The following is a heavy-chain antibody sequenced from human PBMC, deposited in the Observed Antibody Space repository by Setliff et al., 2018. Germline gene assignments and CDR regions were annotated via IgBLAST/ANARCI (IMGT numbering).Heavy chain of an antibody. CDR1: GYTFSDYG. CDR2: ISPYSGNS. V-gene: IGHV1-18*01. Sequence: GASVKVSCKASGYTFSDYGVSWVRQAPGQGLEWLGWISPYSGNSYSAPKFQGRLFLTTDTSAATAYLDLRSLRSDDTAVYFCSRLVRFCTRTACQRLSGDDYWGQGTLVTVSS. D-gene: IGHD6-13*01. CDR3: SRLVRFCTRTACQRLSGDDY. J-gene: IGHJ4*02.